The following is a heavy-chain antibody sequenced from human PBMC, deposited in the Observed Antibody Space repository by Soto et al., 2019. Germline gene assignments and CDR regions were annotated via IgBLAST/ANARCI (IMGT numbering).Heavy chain of an antibody. CDR3: ARAAYDFWSGYYTFYYYMDV. V-gene: IGHV6-1*01. CDR1: GDSVSSNSAA. J-gene: IGHJ6*03. Sequence: PSQTLSLTCAISGDSVSSNSAAWNWIRQSPSRGLEWLGRTYYRSKWYNDYAVSVKSRITINPDTSKNQFSLQLNSVTPEDTAVYYCARAAYDFWSGYYTFYYYMDVWGKGTTVTVSS. D-gene: IGHD3-3*01. CDR2: TYYRSKWYN.